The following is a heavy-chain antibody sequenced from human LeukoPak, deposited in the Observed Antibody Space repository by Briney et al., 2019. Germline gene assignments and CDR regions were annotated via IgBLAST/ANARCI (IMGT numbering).Heavy chain of an antibody. CDR3: VRDLGTGTTYTNRFDS. D-gene: IGHD1-7*01. Sequence: PGGSLRLSCAASGFSFSAYEMQWVRQGPGKVLEWVSAIAPSGRTYYIESVKGRFTISRENAKNSVFLQMNSLRAGDTAVYYCVRDLGTGTTYTNRFDSWGQGALVTVSS. CDR1: GFSFSAYE. CDR2: IAPSGRT. J-gene: IGHJ5*01. V-gene: IGHV3-13*01.